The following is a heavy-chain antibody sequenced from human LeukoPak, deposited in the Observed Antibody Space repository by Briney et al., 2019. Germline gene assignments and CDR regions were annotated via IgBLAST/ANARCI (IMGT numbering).Heavy chain of an antibody. J-gene: IGHJ6*02. CDR3: ARPGRNDSSGYYHYYYYYGMDV. D-gene: IGHD3-22*01. V-gene: IGHV1-69*04. CDR1: GGTFSSYA. CDR2: IIPILGIA. Sequence: GSSVKVSCKASGGTFSSYAISWVRQAPGQGLEWMGRIIPILGIANYAQKFQGRVTITADKSTSTAYMELSSLRSEDTAVYYCARPGRNDSSGYYHYYYYYGMDVWGQGTTVTVSS.